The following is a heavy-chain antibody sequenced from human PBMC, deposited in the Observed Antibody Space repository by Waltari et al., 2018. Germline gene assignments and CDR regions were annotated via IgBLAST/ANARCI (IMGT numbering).Heavy chain of an antibody. J-gene: IGHJ6*03. CDR2: IYHSGST. D-gene: IGHD6-13*01. CDR3: ARTAAAAPHYYYYYMDV. V-gene: IGHV4-38-2*01. Sequence: QVQLQASGPGLVKPSETLSLPCAVSGYSISSVYYWCLIRHPPGQGLEWIGSIYHSGSTYYNTSLKSRVTISVDTSKNQFSLKLSSVTAADTAVYYWARTAAAAPHYYYYYMDVWGKGTTVTVSS. CDR1: GYSISSVYY.